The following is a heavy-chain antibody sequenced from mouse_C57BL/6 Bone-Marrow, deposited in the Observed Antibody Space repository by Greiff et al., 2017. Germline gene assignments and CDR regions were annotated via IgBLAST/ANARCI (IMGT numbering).Heavy chain of an antibody. J-gene: IGHJ2*01. CDR3: ARAYYGSSYDYFDY. D-gene: IGHD1-1*01. V-gene: IGHV5-6*01. CDR2: FSSGGSYT. Sequence: EVQGVESGGDLVKPGGSLKLSCAASGFTFSSYGMSWVRQTPDKRLEWVATFSSGGSYTYYPDSVKGRFTISRDNAKNTLYLQMSSLKSEDTAMDYCARAYYGSSYDYFDYWGQGTTRTVSS. CDR1: GFTFSSYG.